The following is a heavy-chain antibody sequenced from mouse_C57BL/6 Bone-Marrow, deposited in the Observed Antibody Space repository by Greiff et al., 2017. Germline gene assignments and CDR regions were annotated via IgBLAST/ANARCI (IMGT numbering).Heavy chain of an antibody. CDR3: TTWGLLRPYYFDY. D-gene: IGHD2-3*01. CDR1: GFNIKDYY. CDR2: IDPEDGDT. J-gene: IGHJ2*01. V-gene: IGHV14-1*01. Sequence: EVQLQQSGAELVRPGASVKLSCTASGFNIKDYYMHWVKQRPEQGLEWIGRIDPEDGDTEYAPKFQGKATMTADTSSNTAYLQLSSLTSEDTAVYYCTTWGLLRPYYFDYWGQGTTLTVSS.